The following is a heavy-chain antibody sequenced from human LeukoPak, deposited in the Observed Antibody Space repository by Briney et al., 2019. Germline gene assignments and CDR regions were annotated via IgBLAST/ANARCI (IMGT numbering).Heavy chain of an antibody. J-gene: IGHJ4*02. CDR1: GFTVSSNY. D-gene: IGHD3-9*01. CDR2: IYSGGST. Sequence: GGSLRLSCAASGFTVSSNYMSWVRQAPGKGLEWVSVIYSGGSTYYADSVKGRFTISRDNSKNTLYLQMNSLRAEDTAVYYCAREGTYYDILTGYYRGYFDYWGQGTLVTVS. V-gene: IGHV3-53*01. CDR3: AREGTYYDILTGYYRGYFDY.